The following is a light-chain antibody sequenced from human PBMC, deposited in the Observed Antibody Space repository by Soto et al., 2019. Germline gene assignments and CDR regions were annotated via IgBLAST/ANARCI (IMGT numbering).Light chain of an antibody. J-gene: IGLJ2*01. CDR2: GNT. CDR3: QSYDSSLSHHVV. Sequence: QSALTQPPSLSGAPGQRVTISCTGNSSNIGAGYDVHWYQQIPGTAPKLLIFGNTNRPSGVPDRFSGSKSGTSASLAITGLQAEDEADYYCQSYDSSLSHHVVFGGGTKLTVL. V-gene: IGLV1-40*01. CDR1: SSNIGAGYD.